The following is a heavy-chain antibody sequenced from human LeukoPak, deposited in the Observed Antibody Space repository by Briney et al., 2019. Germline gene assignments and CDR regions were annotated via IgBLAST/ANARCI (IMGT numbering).Heavy chain of an antibody. D-gene: IGHD3-22*01. Sequence: SETLPLTCAVYGGSFSGYYWSWIRQPPGKGLEWIGEINHSGSTNYNPSLKSRVTISVDTSKNQFSLKLSSVTAADTAVYYCARGRRITMIVVVIFDYWGQGTLVTVSS. CDR3: ARGRRITMIVVVIFDY. V-gene: IGHV4-34*01. CDR1: GGSFSGYY. CDR2: INHSGST. J-gene: IGHJ4*02.